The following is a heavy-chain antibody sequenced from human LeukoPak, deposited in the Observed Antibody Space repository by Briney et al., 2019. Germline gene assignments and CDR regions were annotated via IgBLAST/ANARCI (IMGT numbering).Heavy chain of an antibody. CDR2: ISSSSSYI. CDR1: GFTFSSYS. CDR3: ARPKKNNGRVFDY. D-gene: IGHD3-10*02. J-gene: IGHJ4*02. V-gene: IGHV3-21*01. Sequence: PGGSLRLSCAASGFTFSSYSMNWVRQAPGKGLKWVSSISSSSSYIYYADSVKGRFTISRDNAKNSLYLQMNSLRAEDTAVYYCARPKKNNGRVFDYWGQGTLVTVSS.